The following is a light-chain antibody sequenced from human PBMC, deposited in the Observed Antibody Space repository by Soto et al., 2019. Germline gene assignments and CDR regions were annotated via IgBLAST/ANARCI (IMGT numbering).Light chain of an antibody. V-gene: IGKV1-27*01. CDR3: QKYNSAPNT. J-gene: IGKJ2*01. Sequence: DVQMTQSPSYLSASVGDRVTITCRASRGISSSLAWYQQKPGKVPKLLIYAASTLHAGVQSRFSGSGSGTFFTLTINSLQPEDVATYYCQKYNSAPNTFGQGTRLEIK. CDR2: AAS. CDR1: RGISSS.